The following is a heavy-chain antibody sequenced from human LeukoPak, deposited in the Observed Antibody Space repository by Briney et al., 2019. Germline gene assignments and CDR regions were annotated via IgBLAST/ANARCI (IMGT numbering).Heavy chain of an antibody. CDR2: ISGTSSHI. CDR1: GFTFSDYV. D-gene: IGHD4/OR15-4a*01. V-gene: IGHV3-21*01. J-gene: IGHJ5*02. CDR3: SRGLTWSDP. Sequence: GGSLRPSCEISGFTFSDYVMNWVRQAPGKGLEWVSSISGTSSHIYYADSVKGRFTVTRDNAKNSLYLQMNSLGAEDTAVYYCSRGLTWSDPWGQGTLVTVSS.